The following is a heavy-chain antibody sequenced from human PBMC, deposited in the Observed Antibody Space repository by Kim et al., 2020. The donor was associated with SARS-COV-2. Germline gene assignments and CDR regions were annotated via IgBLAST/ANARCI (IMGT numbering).Heavy chain of an antibody. V-gene: IGHV1-2*06. CDR3: ARRESTGWSIDY. CDR1: VYTFTDYY. D-gene: IGHD6-19*01. Sequence: ASVKVSCKASVYTFTDYYMHWVRQAPGQGLEWVGRINPNSGGTTYAQKFQGRVTMTRDPSINTAYMELSSLRSDDTSVYYCARRESTGWSIDYWGQGTL. CDR2: INPNSGGT. J-gene: IGHJ4*02.